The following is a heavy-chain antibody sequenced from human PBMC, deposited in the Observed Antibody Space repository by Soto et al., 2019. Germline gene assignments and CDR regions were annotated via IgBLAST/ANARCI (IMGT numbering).Heavy chain of an antibody. D-gene: IGHD1-1*01. Sequence: SETLSLTCAVSGGSMSSGGYSWSWIRQPPGKGLEWIGYIYHSGSTYYHPSLKSRVTISVDRSKNQFSLKLSSVTAADTAVYYCAVQIRLEAGWFDPWGKATLVTLS. J-gene: IGHJ5*02. V-gene: IGHV4-30-2*01. CDR3: AVQIRLEAGWFDP. CDR1: GGSMSSGGYS. CDR2: IYHSGST.